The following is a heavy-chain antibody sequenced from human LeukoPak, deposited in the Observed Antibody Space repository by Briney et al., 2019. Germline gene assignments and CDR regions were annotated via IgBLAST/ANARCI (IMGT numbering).Heavy chain of an antibody. CDR3: ARVYGSGSYYPHFDY. CDR2: ISSSSSTI. V-gene: IGHV3-48*01. J-gene: IGHJ4*02. CDR1: GFTFSSYS. Sequence: GGSLRLSCAASGFTFSSYSMNWVRQAPGKGLEWGSYISSSSSTIYYADSVKGRFTISRDNAKNSLYLQMNSLRAEDTAVYYCARVYGSGSYYPHFDYWGQGTLVTVSS. D-gene: IGHD3-10*01.